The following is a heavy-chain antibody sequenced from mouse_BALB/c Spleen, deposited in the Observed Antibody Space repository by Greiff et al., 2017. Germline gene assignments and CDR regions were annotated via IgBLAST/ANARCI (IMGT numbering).Heavy chain of an antibody. CDR2: ISDGGSYT. J-gene: IGHJ2*01. CDR3: ARDRGAFDY. CDR1: GFTFSDYY. V-gene: IGHV5-4*02. Sequence: DVMLVESGGGLVKPGGSLKLSCAASGFTFSDYYMYWVRQTPEKRLEWVATISDGGSYTYYPDSVKGRFTISRDNAKNNLYLQMSSLKSEDTAMYYCARDRGAFDYWGQGTTLTVSS. D-gene: IGHD3-3*01.